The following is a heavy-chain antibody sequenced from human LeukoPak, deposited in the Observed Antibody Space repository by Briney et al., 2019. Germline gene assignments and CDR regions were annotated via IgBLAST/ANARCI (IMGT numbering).Heavy chain of an antibody. CDR1: GFTFSSYA. J-gene: IGHJ4*02. V-gene: IGHV3-23*01. CDR3: ASLPGDSSGYYREDY. D-gene: IGHD3-22*01. CDR2: ISGSGGST. Sequence: GGSLRLSCAASGFTFSSYAMSWVRQAPGKGLEWVSAISGSGGSTYYADSVKGRFTISRDNAKNSLYLQMNSLRDEDTAVYYCASLPGDSSGYYREDYWGQGTLVTVSS.